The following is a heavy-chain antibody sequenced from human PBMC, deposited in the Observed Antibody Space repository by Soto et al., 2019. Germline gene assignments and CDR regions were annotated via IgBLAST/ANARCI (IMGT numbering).Heavy chain of an antibody. V-gene: IGHV1-18*01. Sequence: QVQLVQSGAEVKKPGASVKVSCKASGYTFTSYGISWVRQAPGQGLEWMGWISAYNGKTNYAQKLQGRVTMTTDTSTSTAYMELRSLRSDDTAVYYCARCSARCLEWLFWDWFDPWGQGTLVTVSS. CDR3: ARCSARCLEWLFWDWFDP. CDR1: GYTFTSYG. CDR2: ISAYNGKT. J-gene: IGHJ5*02. D-gene: IGHD3-3*01.